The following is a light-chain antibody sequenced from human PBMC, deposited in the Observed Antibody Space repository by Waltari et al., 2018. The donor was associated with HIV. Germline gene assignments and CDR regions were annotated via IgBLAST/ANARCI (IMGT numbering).Light chain of an antibody. Sequence: DIQMTQSPSSLSAYVGDSATITCRASQSIDNYLSWYQQKPAQAPKLLIYAASNLQRGVSSRFSGSGSGTDFTLTISALRPEDFATYYCQQSYSTPLTFGGGTKVVI. CDR3: QQSYSTPLT. V-gene: IGKV1-39*01. CDR2: AAS. J-gene: IGKJ4*01. CDR1: QSIDNY.